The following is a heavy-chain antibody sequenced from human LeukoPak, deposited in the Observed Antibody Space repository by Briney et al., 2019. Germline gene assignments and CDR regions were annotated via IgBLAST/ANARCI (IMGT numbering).Heavy chain of an antibody. CDR3: AKDPGTYYDYVWGSYLTGDY. J-gene: IGHJ4*02. V-gene: IGHV3-23*01. CDR2: ISGSGGST. D-gene: IGHD3-16*02. CDR1: GFTFSSYA. Sequence: GGSLRLSCAASGFTFSSYAMSWVRQAPGKGLEWVSAISGSGGSTYYADSVEGRFTISRDNSKNTLYLQMNSLRAEDTAVYYCAKDPGTYYDYVWGSYLTGDYWGQGTLVTVSS.